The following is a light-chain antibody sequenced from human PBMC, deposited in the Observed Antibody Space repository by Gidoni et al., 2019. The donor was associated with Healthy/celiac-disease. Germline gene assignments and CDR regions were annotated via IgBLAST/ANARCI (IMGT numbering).Light chain of an antibody. CDR2: GAS. CDR3: QQYNNWPPGKT. V-gene: IGKV3-15*01. CDR1: QSVSSN. Sequence: EIVMTQSPATLSVSPGASATLSCRASQSVSSNLAWYQQKPGHAPRLLIYGASTRATGIPARFSGSGSGTEFTLTISSLQSEDFAVYYCQQYNNWPPGKTFGQGTKVEIK. J-gene: IGKJ1*01.